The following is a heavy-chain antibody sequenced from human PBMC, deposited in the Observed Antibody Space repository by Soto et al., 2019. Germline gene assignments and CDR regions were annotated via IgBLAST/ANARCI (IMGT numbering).Heavy chain of an antibody. Sequence: SVKVSCKASGGTFSMYGISWVRQAPGQGLEWMGGIIPISGTPKYAQKFQGRVTITADESTNTGYMELSSLRSEDTAVYYCARAAYPSMPTQWFDPWGQGTLDTVSS. CDR1: GGTFSMYG. CDR3: ARAAYPSMPTQWFDP. CDR2: IIPISGTP. J-gene: IGHJ5*02. V-gene: IGHV1-69*13. D-gene: IGHD3-16*01.